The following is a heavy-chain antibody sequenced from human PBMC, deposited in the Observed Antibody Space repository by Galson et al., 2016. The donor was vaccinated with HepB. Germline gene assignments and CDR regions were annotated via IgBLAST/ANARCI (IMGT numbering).Heavy chain of an antibody. Sequence: ETLSLTCTVSGDSISSSTSYWGWIRQPPGRGLEWIGSIYYGGTTYYNPSLKTRVTISVDTSNNQFSLNLSSVTAADTAIYYCARHRRLLITSPFYFDYWGQGTLVTVSS. D-gene: IGHD3-9*01. J-gene: IGHJ4*02. V-gene: IGHV4-39*01. CDR1: GDSISSSTSY. CDR3: ARHRRLLITSPFYFDY. CDR2: IYYGGTT.